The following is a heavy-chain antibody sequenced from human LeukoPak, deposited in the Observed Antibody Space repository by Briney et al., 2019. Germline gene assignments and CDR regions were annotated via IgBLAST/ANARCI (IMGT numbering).Heavy chain of an antibody. J-gene: IGHJ5*02. CDR1: GGSISSSSYY. CDR2: IYYSGST. D-gene: IGHD2-2*01. CDR3: ARERDIVVVPAAITRWFDP. V-gene: IGHV4-39*07. Sequence: SETLSLTCTVSGGSISSSSYYWGWIRQPPGKGLEWIGSIYYSGSTYYNPSLKSRVTISVDTSKNQFSLKLSSVTAADTAVYYCARERDIVVVPAAITRWFDPWGQGTLVTVSS.